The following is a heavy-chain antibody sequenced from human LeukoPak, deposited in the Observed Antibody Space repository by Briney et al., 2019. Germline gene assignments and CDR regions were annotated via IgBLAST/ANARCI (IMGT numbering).Heavy chain of an antibody. D-gene: IGHD1-26*01. CDR2: INEDGSTI. J-gene: IGHJ4*02. V-gene: IGHV3-74*01. CDR3: VRDLGGRSGH. CDR1: GFTFSSNW. Sequence: GGSLRLSCAASGFTFSSNWMHWARQAPGKGLVWVSRINEDGSTINYADSVKGRSTIFRDNAKNTLYLQMNSLRAEDTAVYYCVRDLGGRSGHWGQGTLVTVSS.